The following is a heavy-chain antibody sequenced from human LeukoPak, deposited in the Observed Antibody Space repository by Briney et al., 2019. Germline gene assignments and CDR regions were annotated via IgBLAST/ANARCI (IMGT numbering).Heavy chain of an antibody. V-gene: IGHV3-74*01. CDR1: GFTLSSYW. J-gene: IGHJ4*02. CDR3: ARIAAHSSSWYDGGY. CDR2: INSDGSST. D-gene: IGHD6-13*01. Sequence: GSLRLSCAASGFTLSSYWMHWVRQAPGKGLVWVSRINSDGSSTTYADSVKGRFTISRDNAKNTLYLQMNSLRAEDTGVYYRARIAAHSSSWYDGGYWGQGTLVTVSS.